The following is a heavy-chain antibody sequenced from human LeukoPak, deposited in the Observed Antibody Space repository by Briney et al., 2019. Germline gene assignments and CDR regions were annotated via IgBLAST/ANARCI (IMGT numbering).Heavy chain of an antibody. CDR1: GGSISSSSYY. CDR3: AGLGYCSSTSCYGHYYYYYMDV. Sequence: SETLSLTCTVSGGSISSSSYYWSWIRQPPGKGLEWIGYIYYSGSTNYNPSLKSRVTISVDTSKNQFSLKLSSVTAADTAVYYCAGLGYCSSTSCYGHYYYYYMDVWGKGTTVTVSS. CDR2: IYYSGST. D-gene: IGHD2-2*01. J-gene: IGHJ6*03. V-gene: IGHV4-61*01.